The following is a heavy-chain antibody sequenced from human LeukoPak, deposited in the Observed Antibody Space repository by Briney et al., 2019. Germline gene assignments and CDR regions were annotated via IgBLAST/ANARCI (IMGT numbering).Heavy chain of an antibody. CDR2: IYYSGST. Sequence: SQTLSLTCTVSGGSISSGGYYWSWIRQHPGKGLEWVGCIYYSGSTYYNPSLKSRVTISVDTSKNQFSLKLSSVTAADTAVYYCARVLRDYGDYGAFDYWGQGTLVTVSS. D-gene: IGHD4-17*01. CDR1: GGSISSGGYY. V-gene: IGHV4-31*03. CDR3: ARVLRDYGDYGAFDY. J-gene: IGHJ4*02.